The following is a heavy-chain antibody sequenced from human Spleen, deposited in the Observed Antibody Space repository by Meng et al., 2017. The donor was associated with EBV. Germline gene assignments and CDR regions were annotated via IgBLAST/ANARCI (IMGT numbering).Heavy chain of an antibody. V-gene: IGHV4-30-4*01. D-gene: IGHD3-16*02. CDR1: GDSISSGAYY. CDR2: IFYSGST. CDR3: ARGGLGELSFYW. J-gene: IGHJ4*02. Sequence: HVPLQESGPGLVNSSQTLSLTCDVSGDSISSGAYYWTWIRQPPGKGLEWIGYIFYSGSTYYNPSLKSRLTISIDTSKNQFSLKLSSVTAADTAVYYCARGGLGELSFYWWGQGTLVTVSS.